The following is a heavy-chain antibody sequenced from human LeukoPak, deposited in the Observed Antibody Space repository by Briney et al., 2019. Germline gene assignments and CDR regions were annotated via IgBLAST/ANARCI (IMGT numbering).Heavy chain of an antibody. Sequence: SETLSLTCSVSGDSITATSYYWAWIRQPPGKGLEWIGSIYYSGNTNYDPSLQSRVAISVDTSRNQFSLSLSSVTAADTAVYYCARQIRYTYDPNWFHPWGQGTLVTVSS. J-gene: IGHJ5*02. CDR3: ARQIRYTYDPNWFHP. CDR1: GDSITATSYY. CDR2: IYYSGNT. D-gene: IGHD5-12*01. V-gene: IGHV4-39*01.